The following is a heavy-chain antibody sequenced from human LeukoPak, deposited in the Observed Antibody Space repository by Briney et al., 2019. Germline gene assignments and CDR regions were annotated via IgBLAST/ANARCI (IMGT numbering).Heavy chain of an antibody. D-gene: IGHD3-10*01. CDR3: ARASLYYPTAFDY. Sequence: PGGSLRLSCAASGFTFDDYGMSWVRQAPGKGLEWFSGINWNGGSTGYADSVKGRFTISRDNAKNSLYLQMNSLRAEDTAVYYCARASLYYPTAFDYWGQGTLVTVSS. V-gene: IGHV3-20*04. CDR1: GFTFDDYG. J-gene: IGHJ4*02. CDR2: INWNGGST.